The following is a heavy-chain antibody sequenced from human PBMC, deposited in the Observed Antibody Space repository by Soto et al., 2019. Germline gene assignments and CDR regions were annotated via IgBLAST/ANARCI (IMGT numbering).Heavy chain of an antibody. V-gene: IGHV1-18*01. CDR1: GFSLSTYG. D-gene: IGHD1-26*01. CDR2: ISAHNGNT. J-gene: IGHJ4*02. Sequence: ASVKVSCKASGFSLSTYGITWVRQAPGQGLEWVAWISAHNGNTNYAQKLQGRLTVTTDTSTGTAYMDLRSLISDDTAMYYCARGIDFGGLYFDYWGQGTPVTVSS. CDR3: ARGIDFGGLYFDY.